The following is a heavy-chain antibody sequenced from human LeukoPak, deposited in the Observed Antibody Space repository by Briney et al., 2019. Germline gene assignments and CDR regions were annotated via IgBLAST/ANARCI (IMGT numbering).Heavy chain of an antibody. V-gene: IGHV3-30-3*01. CDR2: ISYDGSNK. J-gene: IGHJ4*02. D-gene: IGHD2-2*01. CDR1: GFTFSSYA. CDR3: ARDGPPYCSSTSCYSEYFDY. Sequence: PGGSLRLSCAASGFTFSSYAMHWVRQAPGKGLEWVAVISYDGSNKYYADSVKGRFTISRDNSKNTLYLQMNSLRAEDTAVYYCARDGPPYCSSTSCYSEYFDYWGQGTLVTVSS.